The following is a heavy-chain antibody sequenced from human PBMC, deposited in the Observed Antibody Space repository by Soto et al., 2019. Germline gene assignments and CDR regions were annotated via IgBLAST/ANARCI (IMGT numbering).Heavy chain of an antibody. CDR3: AKARCTTIDCYVPDS. D-gene: IGHD2-8*01. J-gene: IGHJ5*01. CDR1: GFTFSSYG. CDR2: IWYDGSNK. Sequence: QVQLVESGGGVVQPGRSLRLSCAASGFTFSSYGMHWVRQAPGKGLEWVAVIWYDGSNKYYADSVKGRFTISRDNSKNTLYLQMGSLRAEDTAMYYCAKARCTTIDCYVPDSWGQGTLVTVSS. V-gene: IGHV3-33*06.